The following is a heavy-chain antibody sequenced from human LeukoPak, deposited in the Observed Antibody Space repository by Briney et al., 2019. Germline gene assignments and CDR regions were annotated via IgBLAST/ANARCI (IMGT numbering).Heavy chain of an antibody. CDR1: GFTFSSYC. D-gene: IGHD3-22*01. CDR3: ARDRDSSGYYGYYFDY. CDR2: IKEDGSDK. J-gene: IGHJ4*02. V-gene: IGHV3-7*04. Sequence: GGSLRLSCVASGFTFSSYCMSWVRQAPGKGLEWVANIKEDGSDKYYVDSVKGRFTISRDNAKNSLYLQMNSLRAEDTAVYYCARDRDSSGYYGYYFDYLGQGTLVTVSS.